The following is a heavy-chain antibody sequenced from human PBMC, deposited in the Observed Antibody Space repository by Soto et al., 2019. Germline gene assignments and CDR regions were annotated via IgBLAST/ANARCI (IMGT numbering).Heavy chain of an antibody. CDR1: GYTFTSYG. Sequence: VASVKVSCKASGYTFTSYGISWVRQAPGQGLEWMGWISAYNGNTNYAQKLQGRVTMTTDTSTSTAYMELRSLRSDDTAVYYCARDPFPYYYGSGSPYYFDYWGQGTLVTVSS. V-gene: IGHV1-18*01. CDR2: ISAYNGNT. D-gene: IGHD3-10*01. J-gene: IGHJ4*02. CDR3: ARDPFPYYYGSGSPYYFDY.